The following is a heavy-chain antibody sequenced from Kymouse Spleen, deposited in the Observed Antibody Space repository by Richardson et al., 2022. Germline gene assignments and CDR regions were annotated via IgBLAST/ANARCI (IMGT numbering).Heavy chain of an antibody. CDR2: INHSGST. Sequence: QVQLQQWGAGLLKPSETLSLTCAVYGGSFSGYYWSWIRQPPGKGLEWIGEINHSGSTNYNPSLKSRVTISVDTSKNQFSLKLSSVTAADTAVYYCARGVEYSSSYWFDPWGQGTLVTVSS. V-gene: IGHV4-34*01. D-gene: IGHD6-6*01. CDR3: ARGVEYSSSYWFDP. J-gene: IGHJ5*02. CDR1: GGSFSGYY.